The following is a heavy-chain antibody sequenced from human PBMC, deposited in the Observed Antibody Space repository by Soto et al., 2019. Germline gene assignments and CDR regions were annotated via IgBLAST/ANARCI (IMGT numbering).Heavy chain of an antibody. CDR2: IYYSGST. CDR1: GGSISSYY. V-gene: IGHV4-59*01. CDR3: ARVRWSMPLYYFDY. D-gene: IGHD2-8*02. Sequence: QVQLQESGPGLVKPSETLSLTCTVSGGSISSYYWSWIRQPPGKGLEWIGYIYYSGSTNYNPSLKSRVTISVDTSKNQFSLKLSSVTAADTAVYYCARVRWSMPLYYFDYWGQGTLVTVSS. J-gene: IGHJ4*02.